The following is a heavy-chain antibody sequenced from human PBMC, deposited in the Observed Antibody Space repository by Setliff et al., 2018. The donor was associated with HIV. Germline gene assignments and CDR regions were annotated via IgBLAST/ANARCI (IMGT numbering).Heavy chain of an antibody. D-gene: IGHD3-16*01. V-gene: IGHV4-31*03. CDR2: INYSGST. J-gene: IGHJ4*02. CDR3: ARQFWMLTTLYFDS. Sequence: PSETLSLTCTVSGGSISSGGSYWSWIRQHPGKGLEWIGYINYSGSTYYNPSLKSRVTISIDTSKKQFSLRLTSVTAADSAVYYCARQFWMLTTLYFDSLGPGTLVTVSS. CDR1: GGSISSGGSY.